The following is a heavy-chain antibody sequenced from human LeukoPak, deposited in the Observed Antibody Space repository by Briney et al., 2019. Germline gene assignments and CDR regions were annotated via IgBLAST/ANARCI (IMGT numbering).Heavy chain of an antibody. Sequence: ASVKVSCKASGYTFTGYYMHWVRQAPGQGLEWMGWINHNSGGTNYAQKFQGRVTMTRDTSISTAYMELSRLRSDDTVVYYCARDRAGGFWSGYHQNWFDTWGQGTLVTVSS. V-gene: IGHV1-2*02. CDR2: INHNSGGT. CDR3: ARDRAGGFWSGYHQNWFDT. D-gene: IGHD3-3*01. CDR1: GYTFTGYY. J-gene: IGHJ5*02.